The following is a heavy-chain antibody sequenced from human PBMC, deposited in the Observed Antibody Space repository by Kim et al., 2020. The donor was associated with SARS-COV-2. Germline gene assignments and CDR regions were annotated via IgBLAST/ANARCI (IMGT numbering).Heavy chain of an antibody. V-gene: IGHV4-39*01. J-gene: IGHJ4*02. Sequence: TYYNPPLKSRVTISVDTSKNQFSLKLSSVTAADTAVYYCARSAVVDYFDYWGQGTLVTVSS. D-gene: IGHD2-15*01. CDR2: T. CDR3: ARSAVVDYFDY.